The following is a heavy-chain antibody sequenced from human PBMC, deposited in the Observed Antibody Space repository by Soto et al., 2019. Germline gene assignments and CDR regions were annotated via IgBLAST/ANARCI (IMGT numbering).Heavy chain of an antibody. CDR1: GYTFTHFY. V-gene: IGHV1-18*01. Sequence: QVQLVQSGAEVKKPGDSVKVSCSASGYTFTHFYITWVRQAPGQGLEWMGAISPHNFNTNFAQKFQCRVTLTTDTSTSTAYIELRSLISDDTAVYYCARDEGGYDILTGYYKAHHFDYWGQGVLVTVSS. CDR2: ISPHNFNT. J-gene: IGHJ4*02. CDR3: ARDEGGYDILTGYYKAHHFDY. D-gene: IGHD3-9*01.